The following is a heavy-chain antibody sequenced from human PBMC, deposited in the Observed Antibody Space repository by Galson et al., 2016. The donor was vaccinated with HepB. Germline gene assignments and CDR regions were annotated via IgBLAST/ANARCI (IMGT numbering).Heavy chain of an antibody. V-gene: IGHV3-23*01. CDR3: ARNKEVGLRTEWAY. J-gene: IGHJ4*02. CDR2: ISDSGTGT. CDR1: GFTFSNYA. D-gene: IGHD1-26*01. Sequence: SLRLSCAAPGFTFSNYAMIWVRQAPGKGLEWVSGISDSGTGTWYAGSVKGRFNISRDNSKNTVYLQSNNVRVEDTAVYYCARNKEVGLRTEWAYWGQGTLVTVSS.